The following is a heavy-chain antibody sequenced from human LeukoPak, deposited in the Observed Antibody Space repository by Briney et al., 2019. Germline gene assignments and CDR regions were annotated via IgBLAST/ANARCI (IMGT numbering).Heavy chain of an antibody. J-gene: IGHJ4*02. D-gene: IGHD6-19*01. CDR3: ARGGAVAGSGGVD. Sequence: SETLSLTCTVSGVSISSYHWSWMRQPAGKGLEWIGRIHTSGSTNYNPSLKSRVTMSVDTSKNQFSLKLSSVTAADTAVYYCARGGAVAGSGGVDWGQGTLVTVSS. V-gene: IGHV4-4*07. CDR1: GVSISSYH. CDR2: IHTSGST.